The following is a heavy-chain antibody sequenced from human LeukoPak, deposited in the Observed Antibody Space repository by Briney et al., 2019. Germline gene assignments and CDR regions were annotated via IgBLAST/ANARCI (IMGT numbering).Heavy chain of an antibody. Sequence: ASVKVSCKASGYTFTSYGISWVRQAPGQGLEWMGWISAYNGNTNYAQKLQGRVTMTTDTSTSTAYMELRSLRSDDTAVYYCARDQAAIVVVNHFDYWGQGTLVTVSS. CDR3: ARDQAAIVVVNHFDY. CDR2: ISAYNGNT. J-gene: IGHJ4*02. D-gene: IGHD3-22*01. CDR1: GYTFTSYG. V-gene: IGHV1-18*01.